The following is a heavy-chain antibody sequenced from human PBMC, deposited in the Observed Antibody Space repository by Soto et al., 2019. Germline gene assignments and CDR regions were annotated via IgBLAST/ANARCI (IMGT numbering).Heavy chain of an antibody. CDR3: ARAYDSSGYGLGG. CDR1: GGSISSYY. J-gene: IGHJ4*02. D-gene: IGHD3-22*01. V-gene: IGHV4-59*01. Sequence: SETLSLTCTVSGGSISSYYWSWIRQPSGKGLEWIGYIYYSGSTNYNPSIKSRVTISVDTSKNQFSLKLSSVTAADTAVYYCARAYDSSGYGLGGWGQGTLVTVSS. CDR2: IYYSGST.